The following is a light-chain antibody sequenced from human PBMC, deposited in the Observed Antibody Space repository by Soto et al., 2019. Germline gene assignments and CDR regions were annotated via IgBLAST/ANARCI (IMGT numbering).Light chain of an antibody. CDR3: QQYNNWPLT. Sequence: EIVMTQSPATLSVSPGESATLSCRASQSVSNNLAWYQQKPGQAPRLLIYGASARATGIPARFSGSGSGTEFTLTISSLQSEDFAAYYCQQYNNWPLTFGGGTKVEIK. CDR1: QSVSNN. CDR2: GAS. J-gene: IGKJ4*01. V-gene: IGKV3-15*01.